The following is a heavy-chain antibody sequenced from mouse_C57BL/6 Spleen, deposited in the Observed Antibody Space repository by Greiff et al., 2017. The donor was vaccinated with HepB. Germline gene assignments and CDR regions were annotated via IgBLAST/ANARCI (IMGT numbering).Heavy chain of an antibody. CDR3: AREGPANYYGSSPFDY. Sequence: VKLVESGPGLVAPSQSLSITCTVSGFSLTSYAISWVRQPPGKGLEWLGVIWTGGGTNYNSALKSRLSISKDNSKSQVFLKMNSLQTDDTARYYCAREGPANYYGSSPFDYWGQGTTLTVSS. J-gene: IGHJ2*01. CDR2: IWTGGGT. D-gene: IGHD1-1*01. V-gene: IGHV2-9-1*01. CDR1: GFSLTSYA.